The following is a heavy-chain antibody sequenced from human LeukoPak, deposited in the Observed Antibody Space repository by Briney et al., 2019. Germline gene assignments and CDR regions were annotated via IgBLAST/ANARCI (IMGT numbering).Heavy chain of an antibody. CDR1: GFTVSNNY. J-gene: IGHJ4*02. Sequence: GGSLRLSCAASGFTVSNNYMSWVRQAPGKGLEWVSLIYSGGSTHYADSVKGRFTISRDNAKKSLYLQMNSLRAEDTAVYYCARVGGRQLENYFDLWGQGTLVTVSS. CDR2: IYSGGST. D-gene: IGHD1-1*01. CDR3: ARVGGRQLENYFDL. V-gene: IGHV3-53*01.